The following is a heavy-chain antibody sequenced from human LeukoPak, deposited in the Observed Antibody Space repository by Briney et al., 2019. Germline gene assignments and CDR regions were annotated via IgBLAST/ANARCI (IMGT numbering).Heavy chain of an antibody. CDR2: ISSSSSYI. Sequence: GGSLRLSCAASGFTFSSYSMNWVRQAPGKGLEWVSSISSSSSYIYYADSVKGRFTISRDNAKNSLYLQMNSLRAEDTAVYYCARDINIVVVPAATGGGFDYWGQGTLVTVSS. CDR1: GFTFSSYS. J-gene: IGHJ4*02. V-gene: IGHV3-21*01. D-gene: IGHD2-2*01. CDR3: ARDINIVVVPAATGGGFDY.